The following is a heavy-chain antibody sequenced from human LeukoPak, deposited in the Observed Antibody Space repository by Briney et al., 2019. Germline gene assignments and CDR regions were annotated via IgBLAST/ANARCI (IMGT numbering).Heavy chain of an antibody. D-gene: IGHD5-18*01. CDR3: ARVGDTAMALHYFDY. CDR2: INWNGRST. Sequence: GGSLRLPCAASGFTFDGYGMTWVRQAPGKGLEWVSGINWNGRSTGYADSVKGRFTISRDNAKNSLYLQMNSLRAEDTALYHCARVGDTAMALHYFDYWGQGTLVTVSS. J-gene: IGHJ4*02. V-gene: IGHV3-20*01. CDR1: GFTFDGYG.